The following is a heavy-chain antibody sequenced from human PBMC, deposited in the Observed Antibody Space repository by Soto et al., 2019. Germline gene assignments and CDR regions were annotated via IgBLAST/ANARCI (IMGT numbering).Heavy chain of an antibody. CDR2: IWYDGSNK. CDR1: GFTFSSYG. V-gene: IGHV3-33*01. CDR3: ARARGPYYGRVFDAFDI. J-gene: IGHJ3*02. D-gene: IGHD3-22*01. Sequence: GGSLRLSCAASGFTFSSYGMHWVRQAPGKGLEWVAVIWYDGSNKYYADSVKGRFTISRDNSKNTLYLQMNSLRAEDTAVYYCARARGPYYGRVFDAFDIWDQGTMVTVSS.